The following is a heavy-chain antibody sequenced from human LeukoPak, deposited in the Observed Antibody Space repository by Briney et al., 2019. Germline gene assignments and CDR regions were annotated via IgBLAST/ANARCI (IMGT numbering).Heavy chain of an antibody. Sequence: GGSLGLSCAASGFTFDDYAMHWVRQAPGKGLEWVSGISWNSGSIGYADSVKGRFTISRDNAKNSLYLQMNSLRAEDTALYYCAKGDRLAAAGSIDYWGQGTLVTVSS. J-gene: IGHJ4*02. CDR2: ISWNSGSI. V-gene: IGHV3-9*01. CDR3: AKGDRLAAAGSIDY. CDR1: GFTFDDYA. D-gene: IGHD6-13*01.